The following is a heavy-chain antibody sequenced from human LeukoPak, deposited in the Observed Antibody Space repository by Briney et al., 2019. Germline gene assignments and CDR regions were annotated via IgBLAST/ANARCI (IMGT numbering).Heavy chain of an antibody. CDR3: ARDHYGSGSYYNRYPYYFDY. V-gene: IGHV4-4*07. Sequence: SQTLSLTCTVSGRSISSYCWSWVRQPAGKGLEWIGRIYSSGGTNYNPSLRGRVTMSVDTFQNQFSLQLSSVTAADKAVYYCARDHYGSGSYYNRYPYYFDYRGQGTLVTVSS. CDR1: GRSISSYC. CDR2: IYSSGGT. J-gene: IGHJ4*02. D-gene: IGHD3-10*01.